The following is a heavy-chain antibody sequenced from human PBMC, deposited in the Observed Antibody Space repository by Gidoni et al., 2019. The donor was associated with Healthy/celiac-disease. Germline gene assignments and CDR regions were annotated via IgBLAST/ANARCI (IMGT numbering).Heavy chain of an antibody. J-gene: IGHJ6*02. D-gene: IGHD1-26*01. CDR2: IIPISGTI. Sequence: QVQLVQSGAEVKKPGSSVKVSCKASGGSFSSYAISWVRQAPGQGLEWMGGIIPISGTISYAQKFQGRVTVTADKSTSTAYMEVSSLRSEDTAVYYCARDGGSDYYYYGMDVWGQGTTVTVSS. CDR3: ARDGGSDYYYYGMDV. V-gene: IGHV1-69*06. CDR1: GGSFSSYA.